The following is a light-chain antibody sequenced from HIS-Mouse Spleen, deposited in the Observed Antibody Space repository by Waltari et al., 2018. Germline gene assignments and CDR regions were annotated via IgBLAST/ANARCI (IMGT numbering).Light chain of an antibody. CDR3: QQYYSTLIT. CDR2: WAS. CDR1: QSVLYSSNNKNY. V-gene: IGKV4-1*01. J-gene: IGKJ5*01. Sequence: EIVLTQSPGTLSLSLGERATINCKSSQSVLYSSNNKNYLAWYQQKPGQHPKLLIYWASTRESGVPDRFSGSGSGTDFTLTISSLQAEDVAVYYCQQYYSTLITFGQGTRLEIK.